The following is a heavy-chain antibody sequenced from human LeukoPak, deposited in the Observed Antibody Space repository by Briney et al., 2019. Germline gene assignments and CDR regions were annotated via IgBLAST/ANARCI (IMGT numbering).Heavy chain of an antibody. CDR3: AKGSYYDSSGSFYFDY. Sequence: GGSLRLSCVASGLRFRSYAMNWVRLAPGKGLEWVSTITTSGGGTYYADSVKGRFSISRDNSKNTLYVQVNSLGTEDTAAYYCAKGSYYDSSGSFYFDYWGQGTLVTVSS. CDR1: GLRFRSYA. J-gene: IGHJ4*02. V-gene: IGHV3-23*01. CDR2: ITTSGGGT. D-gene: IGHD3-22*01.